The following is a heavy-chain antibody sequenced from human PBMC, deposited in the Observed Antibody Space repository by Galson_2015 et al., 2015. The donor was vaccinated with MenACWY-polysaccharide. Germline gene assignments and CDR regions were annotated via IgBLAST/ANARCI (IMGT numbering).Heavy chain of an antibody. CDR1: GFDFSSYA. J-gene: IGHJ4*02. Sequence: SLRLSCAASGFDFSSYAMSWVRQAPGKGLEWVSTLSGRRGYTYYADSVKGRFTISRDNSKNTLYLQMSNLRAGDTAIYSYATHPKVTDSRWYDYWGQGTLVTVSS. CDR3: ATHPKVTDSRWYDY. V-gene: IGHV3-23*01. CDR2: LSGRRGYT. D-gene: IGHD3-22*01.